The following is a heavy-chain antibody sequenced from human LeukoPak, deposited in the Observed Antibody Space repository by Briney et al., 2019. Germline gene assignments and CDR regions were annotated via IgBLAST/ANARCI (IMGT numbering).Heavy chain of an antibody. V-gene: IGHV3-48*03. D-gene: IGHD2-2*01. CDR2: ISSSGSTI. CDR1: GFTFSSYE. J-gene: IGHJ4*02. CDR3: ARRGTSSKSYSFDY. Sequence: GGSLRLSCAASGFTFSSYEMNWVRQAPGKGLEWVSYISSSGSTIYYADSVKGRFTISRDNAKNSLYLQMNSLRAEDTALYYCARRGTSSKSYSFDYWGQGTLVTVSS.